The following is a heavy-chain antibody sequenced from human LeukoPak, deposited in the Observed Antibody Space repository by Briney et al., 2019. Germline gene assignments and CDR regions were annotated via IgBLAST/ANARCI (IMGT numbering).Heavy chain of an antibody. D-gene: IGHD4-17*01. V-gene: IGHV4-39*07. Sequence: SSETLSLTCTVSGGSISSGSYYWGWIRQPPGKGLEWIGSIYYSGSSYYNPSLKSRVTISTDTSKNQFSLKLSSVTAADTAVYYCARQMTTDAFDIWGQGTVVAVSS. CDR2: IYYSGSS. J-gene: IGHJ3*02. CDR3: ARQMTTDAFDI. CDR1: GGSISSGSYY.